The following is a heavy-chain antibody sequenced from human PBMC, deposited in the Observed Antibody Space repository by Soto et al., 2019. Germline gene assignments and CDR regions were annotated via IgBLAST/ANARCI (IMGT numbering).Heavy chain of an antibody. CDR2: IFSNEEK. Sequence: SGPTLVNPTETLTLTCTVSGFSLSNARMGVSWIRQPPGKALEWLAHIFSNEEKFYSTSLKSRLTISKDTSKSQVVLTMTNMDPVDTATYYCARHNTIFGVVIITKEVWFDPWGQGTLVTVSS. CDR3: ARHNTIFGVVIITKEVWFDP. V-gene: IGHV2-26*01. CDR1: GFSLSNARMG. J-gene: IGHJ5*02. D-gene: IGHD3-3*01.